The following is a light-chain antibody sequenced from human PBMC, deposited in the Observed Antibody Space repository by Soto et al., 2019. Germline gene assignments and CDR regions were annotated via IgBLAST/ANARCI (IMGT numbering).Light chain of an antibody. Sequence: ERVMTQSPATLALSPVERATLSFRGSQSVSSSYLAWYQQQPGQAPRLLMSGTSNRATGTPDRFSGSGSGTDFTLTISRLEPEDFATYYCQQSYSTPQITFGQGTRLEIK. CDR2: GTS. V-gene: IGKV3D-20*02. CDR3: QQSYSTPQIT. CDR1: QSVSSSY. J-gene: IGKJ5*01.